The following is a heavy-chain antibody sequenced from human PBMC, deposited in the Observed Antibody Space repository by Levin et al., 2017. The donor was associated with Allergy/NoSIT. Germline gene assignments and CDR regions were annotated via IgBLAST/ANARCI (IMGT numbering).Heavy chain of an antibody. CDR1: GGSISSTNDY. CDR3: ARQGAVVSHWFDP. V-gene: IGHV4-39*01. D-gene: IGHD6-19*01. Sequence: GSLRLSCTVSGGSISSTNDYWGWIRQPPGKGLEWIGSNHYSGSTYYSPSLKSRVTISVDTSKNQFFLKLSSVTAADTAVYYCARQGAVVSHWFDPWGQGTLVTVSS. J-gene: IGHJ5*02. CDR2: NHYSGST.